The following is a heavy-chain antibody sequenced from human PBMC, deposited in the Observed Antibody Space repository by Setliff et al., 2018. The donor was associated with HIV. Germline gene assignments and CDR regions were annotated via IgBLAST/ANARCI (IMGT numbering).Heavy chain of an antibody. CDR3: ARDRSSGWSKDWFDT. Sequence: PSETLSLTCAVYGGSFSGYYWSWIRQAPGKGLEWIGHIYISGSTNYNPSFNSRVTMSVDTSKNQFSLRLTSVTAADTAMYHCARDRSSGWSKDWFDTWGQGILVTVSS. CDR1: GGSFSGYY. J-gene: IGHJ5*02. V-gene: IGHV4-59*10. D-gene: IGHD6-19*01. CDR2: IYISGST.